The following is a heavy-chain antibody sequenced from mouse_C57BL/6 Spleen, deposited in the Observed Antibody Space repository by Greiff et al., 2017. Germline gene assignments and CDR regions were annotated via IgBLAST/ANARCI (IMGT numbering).Heavy chain of an antibody. J-gene: IGHJ4*01. V-gene: IGHV1-82*01. CDR2: IYPGDGDT. CDR3: AVTGLYYAMDY. D-gene: IGHD4-1*01. Sequence: QVQLQQSGPELVKPGASVKISCKASGYAFSSSWMNWVKQRPGQGLEWIGRIYPGDGDTNYTGKFKGKATLTADKSSSTAYMPLSSLTSEDSAVYVCAVTGLYYAMDYWGQGTSVTVSS. CDR1: GYAFSSSW.